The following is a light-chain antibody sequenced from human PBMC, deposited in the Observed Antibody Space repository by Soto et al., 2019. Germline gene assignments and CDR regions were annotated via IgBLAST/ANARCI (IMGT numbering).Light chain of an antibody. CDR2: GAS. CDR1: QSISDT. J-gene: IGKJ1*01. V-gene: IGKV3-15*01. CDR3: QQYDNWPWT. Sequence: ILLTPSPATLSLSTGGIATLSCRASQSISDTLAWYQQKPGQAPRLLIHGASTRATGFPARFSGSGSGTDFTLTISSLQSEDFAVYYCQQYDNWPWTFGQGAKV.